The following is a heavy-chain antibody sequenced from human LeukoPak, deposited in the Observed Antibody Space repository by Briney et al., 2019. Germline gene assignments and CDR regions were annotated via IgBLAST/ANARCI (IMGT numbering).Heavy chain of an antibody. CDR3: ARYGSGSYQNFDY. D-gene: IGHD3-10*01. J-gene: IGHJ4*02. CDR2: IYHTGST. CDR1: GDSISSRNW. Sequence: SETLSLTCSVSGDSISSRNWWTWVRQTPEKGLEWIGEIYHTGSTNYNPSVESRVTISIDKSKNQFSLKLSSVTAADTAVYYCARYGSGSYQNFDYWGQGTLVTVSS. V-gene: IGHV4-4*02.